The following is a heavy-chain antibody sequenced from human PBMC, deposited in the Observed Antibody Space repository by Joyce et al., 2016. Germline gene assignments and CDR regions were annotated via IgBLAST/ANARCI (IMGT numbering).Heavy chain of an antibody. V-gene: IGHV1-2*02. CDR2: INPDRVET. D-gene: IGHD4-23*01. CDR3: AREYGGTFYFDY. J-gene: IGHJ4*02. CDR1: GFSFSGYY. Sequence: QVQLVQSGAEVKNPGASVKVSCKASGFSFSGYYKHWVRQAPGQGREGRGWINPDRVETSYAQKFQGRVTMTRDTSISTVYLELGRLTSDDTALYYCAREYGGTFYFDYWGQVTLVTVSS.